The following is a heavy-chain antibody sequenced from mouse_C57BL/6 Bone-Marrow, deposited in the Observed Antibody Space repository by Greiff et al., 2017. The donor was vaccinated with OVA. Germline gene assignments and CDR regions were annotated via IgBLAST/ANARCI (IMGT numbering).Heavy chain of an antibody. CDR3: ARTIYSYGSSSFDY. J-gene: IGHJ2*01. CDR2: ISYDGSN. Sequence: EVQRVESGPGLVKPSQSLSLTCSVTGYSITSGYYWNWIRQFPGNKLEWMGYISYDGSNNYNPSLKNRISITLDTSKNQFFLKLNSVTTEDTATYYCARTIYSYGSSSFDYCGQGTTLTVSS. CDR1: GYSITSGYY. V-gene: IGHV3-6*01. D-gene: IGHD1-1*01.